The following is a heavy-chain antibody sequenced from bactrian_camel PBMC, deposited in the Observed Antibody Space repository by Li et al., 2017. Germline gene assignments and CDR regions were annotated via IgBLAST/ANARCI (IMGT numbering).Heavy chain of an antibody. J-gene: IGHJ6*01. V-gene: IGHV3S53*01. CDR2: FDGDRNA. D-gene: IGHD1*01. CDR1: RSIYYDYC. CDR3: ATYLAQRGRQRWRCGSLLSERYNA. Sequence: LVESGGGSVQAGGSLTLACAASRSIYYDYCMGWFRQAPGKEREEVARFDGDRNADYAESVKGRASISVDSAKNTFQLQMNSLKPEDTAVYYCATYLAQRGRQRWRCGSLLSERYNAWGQGTQVTVS.